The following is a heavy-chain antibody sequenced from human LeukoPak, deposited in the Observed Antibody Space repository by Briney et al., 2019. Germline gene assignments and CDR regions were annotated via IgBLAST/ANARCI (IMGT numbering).Heavy chain of an antibody. CDR2: IYSGGST. J-gene: IGHJ4*02. CDR3: AKDWDPYDYVWGSYRYTAFDY. Sequence: PGGSLRLSCAASGFNVSSNYMSWVRQAPGKGLEWVSVIYSGGSTYYADSVKGRFTISRDNSKNTLYLQMNSLRAEDTAVYYCAKDWDPYDYVWGSYRYTAFDYWGQGTLVTVSS. V-gene: IGHV3-53*01. D-gene: IGHD3-16*02. CDR1: GFNVSSNY.